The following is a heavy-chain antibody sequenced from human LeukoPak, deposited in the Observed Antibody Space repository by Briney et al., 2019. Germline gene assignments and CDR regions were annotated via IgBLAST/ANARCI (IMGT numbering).Heavy chain of an antibody. V-gene: IGHV3-7*01. J-gene: IGHJ4*02. D-gene: IGHD2-21*01. Sequence: QPGGSLRLSCAASGFTFSSYWMSWVRHIPGKGLEWVANIKQDGDEKYYVDSVKGRFTISRDNAKKSLYLQLNSLRAEDTAVYYCARQIDTNFFAYWGQGTLVTVSS. CDR1: GFTFSSYW. CDR3: ARQIDTNFFAY. CDR2: IKQDGDEK.